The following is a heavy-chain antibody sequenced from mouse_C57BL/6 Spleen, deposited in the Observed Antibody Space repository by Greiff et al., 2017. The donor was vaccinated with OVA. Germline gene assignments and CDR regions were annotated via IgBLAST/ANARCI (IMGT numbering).Heavy chain of an antibody. CDR2: IDPSDSYT. CDR1: GYTFTSYW. J-gene: IGHJ4*01. CDR3: ARRRVITTRDYAMDY. D-gene: IGHD1-1*01. V-gene: IGHV1-59*01. Sequence: QVQLQQPGAELVRPGTSVKLSCKASGYTFTSYWMHWVKQRPGQGLEWIGVIDPSDSYTNYNQKFKGKATLTVDTSSSTAYMQLSSLTSEDSAVYYCARRRVITTRDYAMDYWGQGTSVTVSS.